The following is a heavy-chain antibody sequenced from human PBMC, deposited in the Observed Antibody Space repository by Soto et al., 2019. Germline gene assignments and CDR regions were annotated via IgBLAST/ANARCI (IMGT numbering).Heavy chain of an antibody. V-gene: IGHV3-66*01. Sequence: GGSLRLSCAASGFTVSSNYMSWVRQAPGKGLEWVSVIYSGGSTYYADSVKGRFTISRDNSKNTLYLQMNSLRAEDTAVYYCARDARNNSSGWYSNYYYYYGMDVWGQGTTVTVS. D-gene: IGHD6-19*01. CDR1: GFTVSSNY. J-gene: IGHJ6*02. CDR2: IYSGGST. CDR3: ARDARNNSSGWYSNYYYYYGMDV.